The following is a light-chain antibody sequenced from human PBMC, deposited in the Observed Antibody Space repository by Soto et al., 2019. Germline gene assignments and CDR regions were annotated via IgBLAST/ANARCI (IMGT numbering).Light chain of an antibody. V-gene: IGKV4-1*01. CDR2: WAS. J-gene: IGKJ1*01. CDR3: QQYYDTPWT. Sequence: DIVMTQSPDSLAVSLGERATINCKSSQSVFYSSNNKNYLTWYQPKPGQPPKLLIYWASTRESGVPDRFSGSWSGKDFTLTISSLQAEDVAVYYCQQYYDTPWTFGQGTKVEIK. CDR1: QSVFYSSNNKNY.